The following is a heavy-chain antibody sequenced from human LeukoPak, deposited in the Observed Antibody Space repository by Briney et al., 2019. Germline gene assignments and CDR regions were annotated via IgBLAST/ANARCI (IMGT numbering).Heavy chain of an antibody. CDR1: GITLSNYG. CDR2: ISGSGGST. CDR3: AKGTGYSYAFFDY. Sequence: GGSLRLSCAVSGITLSNYGMSWVRQAPGKGLEWASAISGSGGSTYYADSVKGRFTISRDNSKTTLYLQMNSLRAEDTAVYYCAKGTGYSYAFFDYWGQGTLVTVSS. J-gene: IGHJ4*02. D-gene: IGHD5-18*01. V-gene: IGHV3-23*01.